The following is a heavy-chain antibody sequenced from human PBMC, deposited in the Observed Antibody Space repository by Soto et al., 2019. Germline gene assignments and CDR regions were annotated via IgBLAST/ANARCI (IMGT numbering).Heavy chain of an antibody. V-gene: IGHV1-18*01. CDR2: ISAYNGNT. CDR1: GYTFTSYG. CDR3: ARGGVRLSATQQLAPEYFQH. J-gene: IGHJ1*01. Sequence: AAVKVSCKASGYTFTSYGISWVRQSPGQGLEWMGWISAYNGNTNYAQKLQGRVTMTTDTSTSTAYMELRSLRSDDTAVYYCARGGVRLSATQQLAPEYFQHWGQGTLVTVSS. D-gene: IGHD6-13*01.